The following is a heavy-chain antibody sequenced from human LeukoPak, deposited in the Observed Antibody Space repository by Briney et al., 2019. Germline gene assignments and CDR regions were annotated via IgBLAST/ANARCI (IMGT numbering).Heavy chain of an antibody. Sequence: PSETLSLTCTVSGGSVNNNAYYWGWVRQPPGKGLEYIGNVYYSGITYYNPSLQSRVTISVDTSNNQFSLKLSSVTAADTAVYYCARSDYSGYFDYWGQGTLVPVSS. CDR2: VYYSGIT. CDR3: ARSDYSGYFDY. V-gene: IGHV4-39*01. CDR1: GGSVNNNAYY. J-gene: IGHJ4*02. D-gene: IGHD4-11*01.